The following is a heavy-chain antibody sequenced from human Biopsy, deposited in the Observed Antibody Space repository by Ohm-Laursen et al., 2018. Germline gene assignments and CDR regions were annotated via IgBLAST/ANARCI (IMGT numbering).Heavy chain of an antibody. V-gene: IGHV3-23*01. CDR1: GFTFSDYQ. CDR3: ALAAAQTVTHFDY. Sequence: LSLTCAASGFTFSDYQMSWIRQTPGKGLEWVSTISGNSDIIYDTDSVKGRFTISRDNSKNTLYLQMNSLRADDTAVYYCALAAAQTVTHFDYWGQGTLVTVSS. J-gene: IGHJ4*02. CDR2: ISGNSDII. D-gene: IGHD4-17*01.